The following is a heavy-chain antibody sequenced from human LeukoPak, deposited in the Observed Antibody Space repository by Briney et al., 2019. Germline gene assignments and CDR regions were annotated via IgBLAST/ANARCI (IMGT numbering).Heavy chain of an antibody. D-gene: IGHD2-2*01. J-gene: IGHJ6*02. CDR1: GFTFSSYS. CDR3: ARSTTIVVVPAAPQYGMDV. Sequence: PGGSLRLSCAASGFTFSSYSMNWVRQAPGKGLEWVSSISSSSSYIYYADSVKGRFTISRDNAKNSLYLQMNSLRAEDTAVYYCARSTTIVVVPAAPQYGMDVWGQGTTVTVSS. CDR2: ISSSSSYI. V-gene: IGHV3-21*01.